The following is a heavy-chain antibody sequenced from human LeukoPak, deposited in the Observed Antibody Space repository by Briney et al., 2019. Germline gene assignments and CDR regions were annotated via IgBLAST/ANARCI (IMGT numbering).Heavy chain of an antibody. CDR2: IYYSGST. CDR1: GGPISSYY. Sequence: PSETLSLTCTVSGGPISSYYWSWIRQPPGKGLEWIGYIYYSGSTNYNPSLKSRVTISVDTSKNQFSLKLSSVTAADTAVYYCARFKRAGGWSYFDYWGQGTLVTVSS. CDR3: ARFKRAGGWSYFDY. J-gene: IGHJ4*02. D-gene: IGHD6-19*01. V-gene: IGHV4-59*01.